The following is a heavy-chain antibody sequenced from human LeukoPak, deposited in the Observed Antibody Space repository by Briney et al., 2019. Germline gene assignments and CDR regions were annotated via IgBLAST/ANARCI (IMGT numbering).Heavy chain of an antibody. Sequence: GGSLRLSCAASGFNFRTFGMHWVRQAPGKGLEWVAVIWSDETIKYYADSVKGRFTISRDNSKKTLYLQMDSLRAEDTAVYYCAKESYGGNSKWDWGQGTLVTVSS. V-gene: IGHV3-33*03. CDR3: AKESYGGNSKWD. J-gene: IGHJ4*02. CDR1: GFNFRTFG. D-gene: IGHD4-23*01. CDR2: IWSDETIK.